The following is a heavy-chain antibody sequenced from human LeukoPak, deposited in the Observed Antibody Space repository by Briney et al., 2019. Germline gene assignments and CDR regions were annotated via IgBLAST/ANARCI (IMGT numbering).Heavy chain of an antibody. CDR3: ARDHCSSTSCYTGAFDY. Sequence: GASVKVSCKASGYTFTSYYMHWVRQAPGQGLEWMGIINPSGGSTSYAQKFQGRVTMTRDTSTSTVYMELSSLRSEDTAVYYCARDHCSSTSCYTGAFDYWGQGTLVTVSS. CDR2: INPSGGST. CDR1: GYTFTSYY. J-gene: IGHJ4*02. D-gene: IGHD2-2*02. V-gene: IGHV1-46*01.